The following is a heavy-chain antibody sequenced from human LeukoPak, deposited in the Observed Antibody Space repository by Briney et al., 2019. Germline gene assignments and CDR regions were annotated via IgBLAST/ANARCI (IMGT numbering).Heavy chain of an antibody. CDR2: INTDGSIT. CDR1: GFSFRTYL. V-gene: IGHV3-74*01. J-gene: IGHJ6*03. CDR3: ARTSGSYSHMDV. Sequence: GGSLRLSCAVSGFSFRTYLMHWVRQAPGKGLMWVSRINTDGSITTYADSVKGRFTVSRDNAKNTLYLQMNSLRAEDTAVYYCARTSGSYSHMDVWGKGTTVTVSS. D-gene: IGHD3-10*01.